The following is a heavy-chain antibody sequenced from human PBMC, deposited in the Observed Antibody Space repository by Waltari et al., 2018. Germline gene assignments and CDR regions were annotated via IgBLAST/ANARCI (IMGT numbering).Heavy chain of an antibody. CDR3: ARHMRRSYYGSGSYYTRWFDP. Sequence: QVQLQQWGAGLLKPSETLSLTCAVYGGSFSGYYWSWIRQPPGKGLEWIGEINHSGSTNYSPSLKSRVTISVDTSKNQFSLKLSSVTAAETAVYYCARHMRRSYYGSGSYYTRWFDPWGQGTLVTVSS. J-gene: IGHJ5*02. D-gene: IGHD3-10*01. CDR1: GGSFSGYY. CDR2: INHSGST. V-gene: IGHV4-34*01.